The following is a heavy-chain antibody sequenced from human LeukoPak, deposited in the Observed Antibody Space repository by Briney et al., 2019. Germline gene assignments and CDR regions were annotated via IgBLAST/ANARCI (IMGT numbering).Heavy chain of an antibody. V-gene: IGHV4-34*01. Sequence: SETLSLTCAVYGGSFSGYYWSWIRQPPGKGLEWLGEINHSGSTNYNPSLKSRVTISVDTSKNQFSLKLSSVTAADTAVYYCARRVRSGSYYYHYYMDVWGKGTTVTISS. J-gene: IGHJ6*03. CDR2: INHSGST. CDR1: GGSFSGYY. D-gene: IGHD1-26*01. CDR3: ARRVRSGSYYYHYYMDV.